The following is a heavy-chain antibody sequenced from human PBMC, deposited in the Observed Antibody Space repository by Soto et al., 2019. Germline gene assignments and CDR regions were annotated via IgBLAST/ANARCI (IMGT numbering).Heavy chain of an antibody. CDR2: IYPGDSDT. Sequence: PGESLKISCKGSGYSFTSYWIGWVRQMPGKGLEWMGIIYPGDSDTRYSPSFQGQVTISADKSISTAYLQWSSLKASDTAMYYCAISYGSGSYYNPHDGISNNNYYYGMDVWGQGTTVTVSS. J-gene: IGHJ6*02. V-gene: IGHV5-51*01. D-gene: IGHD3-10*01. CDR3: AISYGSGSYYNPHDGISNNNYYYGMDV. CDR1: GYSFTSYW.